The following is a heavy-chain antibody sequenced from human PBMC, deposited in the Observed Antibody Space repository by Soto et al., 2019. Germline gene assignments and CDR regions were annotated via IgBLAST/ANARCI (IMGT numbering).Heavy chain of an antibody. CDR3: ARIGTKGGVLPLYYGMDV. Sequence: QVQLVQSGAEVKKPGASVKVSCKASGYTFASYGISWVRQAPGQGLEWMGWISAYNGNTNYAQKLQGRVTMTTDTSTRTAYMELMSLRSDDTAVYYCARIGTKGGVLPLYYGMDVWGQGTTVTVSS. CDR2: ISAYNGNT. CDR1: GYTFASYG. D-gene: IGHD2-2*01. J-gene: IGHJ6*02. V-gene: IGHV1-18*04.